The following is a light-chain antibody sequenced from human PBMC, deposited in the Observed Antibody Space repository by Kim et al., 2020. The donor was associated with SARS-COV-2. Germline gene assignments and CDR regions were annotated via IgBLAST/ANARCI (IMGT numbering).Light chain of an antibody. Sequence: DIVLTQSPGILSLSPGERATLSCRASQRVISNYLAWYQKKPGQAPRLLIYGASNRATGIPDRFSGSQSGTDFTLTISRLEPEDFAVYYCQQYGSSPWTFGQGTKVDIK. V-gene: IGKV3-20*01. CDR3: QQYGSSPWT. CDR1: QRVISNY. CDR2: GAS. J-gene: IGKJ1*01.